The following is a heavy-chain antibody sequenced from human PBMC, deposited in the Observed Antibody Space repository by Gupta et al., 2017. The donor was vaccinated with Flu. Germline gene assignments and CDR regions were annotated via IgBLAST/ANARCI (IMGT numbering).Heavy chain of an antibody. CDR2: IYRIMDTI. D-gene: IGHD3-3*01. Sequence: VQVVESGGNLVKPGGSLRLSCAVSGFNFSTYDMQWILQAPGKGLECVSLIYRIMDTIYYADSVKGRFTFSRDNAKDSLYLQMNSLRAEDTAFYFCARDHSFCIGYPDYYSFHMDVWGKGTAVTVSS. J-gene: IGHJ6*03. V-gene: IGHV3-48*03. CDR3: ARDHSFCIGYPDYYSFHMDV. CDR1: GFNFSTYD.